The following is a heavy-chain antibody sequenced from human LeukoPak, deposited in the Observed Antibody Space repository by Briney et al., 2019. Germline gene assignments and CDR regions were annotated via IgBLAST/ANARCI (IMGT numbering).Heavy chain of an antibody. CDR2: VSGSGGST. CDR3: AKDRRTTVTTSYLDY. V-gene: IGHV3-23*01. Sequence: GGSLRLSCAASGFTFSSYAMSWVRQAPGKGLEWVSDVSGSGGSTYYADSVRGRFTISRDNSKNTLYLQMSSLRAENTAVYYCAKDRRTTVTTSYLDYWGQGTLVTVSS. CDR1: GFTFSSYA. D-gene: IGHD4-11*01. J-gene: IGHJ4*02.